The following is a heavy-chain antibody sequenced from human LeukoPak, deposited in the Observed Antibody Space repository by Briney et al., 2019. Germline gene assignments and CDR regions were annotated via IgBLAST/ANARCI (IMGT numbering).Heavy chain of an antibody. CDR1: GFTFSSYG. V-gene: IGHV3-30*02. CDR2: IRYDGSNK. Sequence: GGSLRLSCAASGFTFSSYGMHWVRQAPGKGLEWVAFIRYDGSNKYYADSVKGRFAISRDNSKNTLYLQMNSLRAEDTAVYYCAREYDRLYYYDSSGYVHWGQGTLVTVSS. D-gene: IGHD3-22*01. CDR3: AREYDRLYYYDSSGYVH. J-gene: IGHJ4*02.